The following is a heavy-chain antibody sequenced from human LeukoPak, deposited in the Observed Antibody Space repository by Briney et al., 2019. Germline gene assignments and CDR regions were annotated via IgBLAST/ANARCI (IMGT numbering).Heavy chain of an antibody. V-gene: IGHV3-23*01. J-gene: IGHJ5*02. CDR1: GLTFSSCA. Sequence: PGGSLRLSCAASGLTFSSCAMSWVRQAPGEGLEWVSTVSGNNGNTHYADSVKGRFTISRDNSKNTLYLQMNSLRAEDTAVYYCVRESPVAAVGRSWFDPWGQGTLVTVSS. CDR3: VRESPVAAVGRSWFDP. CDR2: VSGNNGNT. D-gene: IGHD6-13*01.